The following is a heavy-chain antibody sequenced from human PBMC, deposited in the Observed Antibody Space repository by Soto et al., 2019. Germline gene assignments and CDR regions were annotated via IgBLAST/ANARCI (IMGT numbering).Heavy chain of an antibody. CDR1: GFILTRYS. Sequence: GGALRLSXAASGFILTRYSMNWVRQAPGKGLEWVSAISDSGTSTYYADSVKGRFTISRDNSKNTLYLQMDSLRAEDTATYYCPKGSDLWSGNMPHDFDYWGQGTLVTVSS. CDR2: ISDSGTST. CDR3: PKGSDLWSGNMPHDFDY. V-gene: IGHV3-23*01. J-gene: IGHJ4*02. D-gene: IGHD3-3*01.